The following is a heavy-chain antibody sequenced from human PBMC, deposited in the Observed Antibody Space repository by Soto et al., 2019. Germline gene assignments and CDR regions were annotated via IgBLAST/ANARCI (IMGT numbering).Heavy chain of an antibody. V-gene: IGHV3-30-3*01. CDR1: GFTFSSYA. Sequence: PGGSLRLSCAASGFTFSSYAMHWVRQAPGKGLEWVAVISYDGSNKYYADSVKGRFTISRDNSKNTLYLQMNSLRAEDTAVYYCARDPVKYSSSWYYFDYWGQGTLVTVSS. J-gene: IGHJ4*02. D-gene: IGHD6-13*01. CDR3: ARDPVKYSSSWYYFDY. CDR2: ISYDGSNK.